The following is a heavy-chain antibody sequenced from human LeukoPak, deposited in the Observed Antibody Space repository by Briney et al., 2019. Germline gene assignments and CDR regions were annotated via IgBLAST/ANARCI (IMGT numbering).Heavy chain of an antibody. D-gene: IGHD3-22*01. CDR2: IRSEAYGGTT. Sequence: GGSLRLSCTASGFTFGDYAMRWFRQAPGKGLEWVGFIRSEAYGGTTEYAASVKGRFTISRDDSKSIAYLQMNSLKTEDTAVYYCTRIRITMIVVVTDDAFDIWGQGTMVTVSS. CDR1: GFTFGDYA. J-gene: IGHJ3*02. CDR3: TRIRITMIVVVTDDAFDI. V-gene: IGHV3-49*03.